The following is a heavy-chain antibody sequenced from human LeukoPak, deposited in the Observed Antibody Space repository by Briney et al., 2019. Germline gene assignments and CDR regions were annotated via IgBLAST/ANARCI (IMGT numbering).Heavy chain of an antibody. D-gene: IGHD2-21*02. CDR2: IKSKTDGGTT. V-gene: IGHV3-15*01. Sequence: GGSLRLSCAASGFTFSNAWMSWVRQAPGKGLEWVGRIKSKTDGGTTDYAAPVKGRFTISRDDSKNTLYLQMNSLKTEDTAVYYCAYCGGDLDWYFDLWGRGTLVTVSS. CDR3: AYCGGDLDWYFDL. J-gene: IGHJ2*01. CDR1: GFTFSNAW.